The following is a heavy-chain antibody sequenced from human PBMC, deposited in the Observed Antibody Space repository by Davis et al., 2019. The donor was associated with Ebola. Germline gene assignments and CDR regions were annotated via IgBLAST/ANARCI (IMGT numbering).Heavy chain of an antibody. CDR1: GYSFTSYW. Sequence: GESLKISCKGSGYSFTSYWIGWVRQMPGKGLEWMGIIYPGDSDTRYSPSFQGQVTISADQSINTAYLQWDSLKASDTAIYFCARLAGYYDSSGYLNYFDYWGQGTLVTVSS. CDR3: ARLAGYYDSSGYLNYFDY. CDR2: IYPGDSDT. D-gene: IGHD3-22*01. V-gene: IGHV5-51*01. J-gene: IGHJ4*02.